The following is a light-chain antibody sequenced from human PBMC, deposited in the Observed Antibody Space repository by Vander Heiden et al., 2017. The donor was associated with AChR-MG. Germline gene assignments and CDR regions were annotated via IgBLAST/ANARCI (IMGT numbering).Light chain of an antibody. CDR3: QQYGSSLRGT. V-gene: IGKV3-20*01. CDR1: QSVSSSY. CDR2: GAS. Sequence: EIVLTQSPGTLSFSPGERATLSCRASQSVSSSYLAWYQQKPGQAPRLLIYGASSRATGIPDRFSGSGSRTDFTLTISRLEPEDFAVYYCQQYGSSLRGTFGQGTKVEIK. J-gene: IGKJ1*01.